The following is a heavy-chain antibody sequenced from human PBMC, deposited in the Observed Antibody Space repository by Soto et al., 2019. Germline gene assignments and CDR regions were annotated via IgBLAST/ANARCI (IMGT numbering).Heavy chain of an antibody. V-gene: IGHV3-30*03. Sequence: GGSLRLSCAASGFTFSSYGMHWVRQAPGKGLEWVAVISYDGSNKYYADSVKGRFTISRDNSKNTLYLQMNSLRAEDTAVYYCAPPTGYSSSAFDYWGQGTLVTVSS. D-gene: IGHD6-13*01. CDR3: APPTGYSSSAFDY. J-gene: IGHJ4*02. CDR2: ISYDGSNK. CDR1: GFTFSSYG.